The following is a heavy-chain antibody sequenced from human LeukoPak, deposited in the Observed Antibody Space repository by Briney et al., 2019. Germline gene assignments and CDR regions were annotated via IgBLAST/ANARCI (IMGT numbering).Heavy chain of an antibody. D-gene: IGHD3-10*01. CDR1: GGSISSSAYY. J-gene: IGHJ4*02. CDR3: ARGPVYYYGSGSHSD. CDR2: IYYSGST. Sequence: SETLSLTCTVSGGSISSSAYYWGWIRQPPGKGLEWIGTIYYSGSTYYNPSLKSRVTISVDTSMNQFSLKLSSVTATDTAVYYCARGPVYYYGSGSHSDWGQGTLVTVSS. V-gene: IGHV4-39*01.